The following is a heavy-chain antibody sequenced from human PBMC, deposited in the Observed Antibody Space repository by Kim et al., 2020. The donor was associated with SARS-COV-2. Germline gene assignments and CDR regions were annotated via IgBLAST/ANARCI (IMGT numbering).Heavy chain of an antibody. J-gene: IGHJ6*02. CDR2: IYYRGST. CDR3: SRHFDSSGWYGVEYYYYYYGMDV. V-gene: IGHV4-39*01. CDR1: GGSISSSSYY. D-gene: IGHD6-19*01. Sequence: SETLSLTCTVSGGSISSSSYYWGWIRQPPGKGLEWIWSIYYRGSTYYNPSLKSRFTISVDTSKNQFSLKLSSVTAADTAVYYCSRHFDSSGWYGVEYYYYYYGMDVGGQGTTVTVSS.